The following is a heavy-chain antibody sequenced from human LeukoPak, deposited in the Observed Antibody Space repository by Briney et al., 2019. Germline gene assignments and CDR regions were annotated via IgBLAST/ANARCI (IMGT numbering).Heavy chain of an antibody. CDR3: ARATYQFGETFDY. J-gene: IGHJ4*02. CDR2: IYYSGST. D-gene: IGHD3-10*01. Sequence: SETLSLTCTVSGGSISSSSYYWGWIRQPPGKGLEWIGSIYYSGSTYYNPSLKSRVTISVDTSKNQFSLKLSSVTAADTAVYYCARATYQFGETFDYWGQGTLVTVSS. CDR1: GGSISSSSYY. V-gene: IGHV4-39*07.